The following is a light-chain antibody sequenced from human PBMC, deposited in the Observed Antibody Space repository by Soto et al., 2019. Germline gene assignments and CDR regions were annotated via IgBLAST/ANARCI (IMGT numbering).Light chain of an antibody. CDR2: EGI. J-gene: IGLJ2*01. CDR1: SSNIGGYNV. CDR3: SSYTSSNTLV. Sequence: QSALTQPASVSGSPGQSITISCSGTSSNIGGYNVVSWYQQHPGKAPKVIVYEGIKRPSGVSNRFSGSKSGNTASLTISGLQAEDEGDYYCSSYTSSNTLVFGRGTKLTVL. V-gene: IGLV2-14*02.